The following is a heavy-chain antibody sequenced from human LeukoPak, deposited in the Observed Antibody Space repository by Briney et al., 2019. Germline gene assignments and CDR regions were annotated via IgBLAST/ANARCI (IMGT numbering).Heavy chain of an antibody. J-gene: IGHJ4*02. Sequence: SETLSLTCAVYGGSFSGYYWSWIRQPPGKGLEWIGEINHSGSTNYNPSLKSRVTISVDTSKNQFSLKLSSVTAADTAVYYCARARTYGATEDYWGQETLVTVSS. CDR2: INHSGST. CDR3: ARARTYGATEDY. V-gene: IGHV4-34*01. CDR1: GGSFSGYY. D-gene: IGHD4-17*01.